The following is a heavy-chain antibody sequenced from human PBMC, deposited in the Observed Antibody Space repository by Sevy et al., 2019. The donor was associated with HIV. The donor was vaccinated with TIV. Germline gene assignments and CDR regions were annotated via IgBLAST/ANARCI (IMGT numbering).Heavy chain of an antibody. J-gene: IGHJ6*02. CDR2: ISSDGSIT. CDR3: ARAESVSTRNAMDV. Sequence: GGSLRLSCAAPGFNFSSYWMHWVRQAPGKGLVWVSRISSDGSITNYADSVKGRFTFSRDNAKNTVYLQMNSLRVEDTALYYCARAESVSTRNAMDVWGQGTTVTVSS. CDR1: GFNFSSYW. D-gene: IGHD4-17*01. V-gene: IGHV3-74*01.